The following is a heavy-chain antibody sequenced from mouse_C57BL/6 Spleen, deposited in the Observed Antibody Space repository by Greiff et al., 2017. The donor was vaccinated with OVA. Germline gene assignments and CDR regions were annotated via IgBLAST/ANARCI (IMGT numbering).Heavy chain of an antibody. Sequence: VQLQQSGAELVRPGASVTLSCKASGYTFTDYEMHWVKQTPVHGLEWIGAIDPETGGTAYNQKFKGKAILTADKSSSTAYMELRSLTSEDSAVYYCTRFGTTAPYWYFDVWGTGTTVTVSS. D-gene: IGHD1-2*01. V-gene: IGHV1-15*01. J-gene: IGHJ1*03. CDR1: GYTFTDYE. CDR2: IDPETGGT. CDR3: TRFGTTAPYWYFDV.